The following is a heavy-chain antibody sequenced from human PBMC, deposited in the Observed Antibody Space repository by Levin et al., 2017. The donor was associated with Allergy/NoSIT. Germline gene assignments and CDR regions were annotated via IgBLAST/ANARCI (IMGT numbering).Heavy chain of an antibody. V-gene: IGHV3-9*01. D-gene: IGHD6-13*01. J-gene: IGHJ4*02. Sequence: SCAASGFTFNDYAMHWVRQAPGKGLEWVSGITWNSGNIGYAESVKGRFTISRDNAKNSLYLQMNSLRAEDTALYYCAKGSRRGWSSSWFDYWGQGTLVTVSS. CDR1: GFTFNDYA. CDR2: ITWNSGNI. CDR3: AKGSRRGWSSSWFDY.